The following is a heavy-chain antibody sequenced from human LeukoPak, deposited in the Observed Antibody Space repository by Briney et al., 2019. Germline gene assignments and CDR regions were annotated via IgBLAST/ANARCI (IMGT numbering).Heavy chain of an antibody. D-gene: IGHD1-7*01. V-gene: IGHV1-2*02. CDR2: INPNSGGT. CDR3: ASSSAGWNYELDN. Sequence: ASVKVSCKASGYTFTGYYMHWVRQAPGQGLGWMGWINPNSGGTNYAQKFQGRVTMTRDTSISTAYMELSRLRSDDTAVYYCASSSAGWNYELDNWGQGTLVTVSS. CDR1: GYTFTGYY. J-gene: IGHJ4*02.